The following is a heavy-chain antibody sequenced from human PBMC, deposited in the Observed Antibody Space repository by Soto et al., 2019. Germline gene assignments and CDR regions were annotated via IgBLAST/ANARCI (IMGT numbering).Heavy chain of an antibody. J-gene: IGHJ4*02. CDR2: ISGSGGGT. V-gene: IGHV3-23*01. CDR1: GFTFSSYA. CDR3: AKDHESDY. Sequence: GGSLSLSCAASGFTFSSYAMSWIRQAPGKGLEWVSAISGSGGGTYYVDSVKGRFTISRDNSKNTLYLQMNSLRAEDSALYYCAKDHESDYWGQGTLVTVSS.